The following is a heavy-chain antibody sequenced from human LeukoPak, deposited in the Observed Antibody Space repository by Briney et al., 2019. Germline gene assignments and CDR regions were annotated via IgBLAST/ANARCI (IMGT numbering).Heavy chain of an antibody. J-gene: IGHJ4*02. Sequence: GGSLRLSCAASGFTFSSYGMHWVRQAPGKGLEWVAFIRYDGSNKYYADSVQGRFTISRDNSKRTLFLQMNIMRAEDTAFYYCAKAELGVDTFFDYWGQGTLVTVSS. V-gene: IGHV3-30*02. D-gene: IGHD3-3*01. CDR1: GFTFSSYG. CDR3: AKAELGVDTFFDY. CDR2: IRYDGSNK.